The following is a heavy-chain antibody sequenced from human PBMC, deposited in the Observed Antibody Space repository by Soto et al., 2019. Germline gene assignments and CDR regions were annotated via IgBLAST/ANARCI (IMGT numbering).Heavy chain of an antibody. CDR2: IYYSGST. V-gene: IGHV4-39*01. CDR1: GGSISSSSYY. J-gene: IGHJ4*02. CDR3: ERRIDYYDSSGCYSPSAMQDY. Sequence: SETLSLTCTVSGGSISSSSYYWGWIRQPPGKGLEWIGSIYYSGSTYYNPSLKSRVTISVDTSKNQFSLKLSSVTAADTAVYYFERRIDYYDSSGCYSPSAMQDYWGQGTLVTVSS. D-gene: IGHD3-22*01.